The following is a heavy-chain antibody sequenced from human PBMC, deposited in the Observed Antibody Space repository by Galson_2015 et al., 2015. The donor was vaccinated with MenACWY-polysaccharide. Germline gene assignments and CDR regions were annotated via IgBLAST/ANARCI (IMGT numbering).Heavy chain of an antibody. V-gene: IGHV3-74*01. CDR1: GFTFSGYW. CDR2: INSDGSIT. J-gene: IGHJ4*02. D-gene: IGHD6-19*01. CDR3: TSRFIVVAGQDFDY. Sequence: LRLSCAASGFTFSGYWMQWVRQAPGKGLEWLSRINSDGSITSYADSVKGRFSISRDNAKNTVYLQMNSLGAEDTALYYCTSRFIVVAGQDFDYWGQGSLVTVSS.